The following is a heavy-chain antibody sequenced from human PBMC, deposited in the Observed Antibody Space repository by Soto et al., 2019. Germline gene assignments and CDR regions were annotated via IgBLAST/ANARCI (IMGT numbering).Heavy chain of an antibody. CDR1: GDSMTTVGYY. Sequence: QVQLQESGPGLVKPSQTLSLTCTVSGDSMTTVGYYWTWIRQHPGQGLEWIGFISYSGSTYYSSSLKGRVAISAETSKNQFSLKLNPVTAADTAVYYCTRGDYWGQGTLVTVSS. CDR2: ISYSGST. J-gene: IGHJ4*02. V-gene: IGHV4-31*03. CDR3: TRGDY.